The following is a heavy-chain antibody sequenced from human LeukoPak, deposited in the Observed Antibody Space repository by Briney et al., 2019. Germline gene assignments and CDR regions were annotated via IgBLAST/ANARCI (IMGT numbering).Heavy chain of an antibody. D-gene: IGHD6-6*01. CDR2: IIPIFGTA. Sequence: SVKVSCKASGGTFSSCAISWVRQAPGQGLEWMGGIIPIFGTANYAQKFQGRVTITTDESTSTAYMELSSLRSEDTAVYYCAYIAAPQYYYYYMDVWGKGTTVTVSS. V-gene: IGHV1-69*05. J-gene: IGHJ6*03. CDR3: AYIAAPQYYYYYMDV. CDR1: GGTFSSCA.